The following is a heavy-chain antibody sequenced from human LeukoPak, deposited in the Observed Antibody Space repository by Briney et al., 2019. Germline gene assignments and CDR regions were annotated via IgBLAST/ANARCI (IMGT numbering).Heavy chain of an antibody. CDR1: GFTFSSYS. CDR3: ARDSYYYDSSGYSDY. D-gene: IGHD3-22*01. Sequence: KPGGSLRLSCAASGFTFSSYSMNWVRQAPGKGLEWVSSISSSSSYIYHADSVKGRFTISRDNAKNSLYLQMNSLRAEDTAVYYCARDSYYYDSSGYSDYWGQGTLVTVSS. CDR2: ISSSSSYI. J-gene: IGHJ4*02. V-gene: IGHV3-21*01.